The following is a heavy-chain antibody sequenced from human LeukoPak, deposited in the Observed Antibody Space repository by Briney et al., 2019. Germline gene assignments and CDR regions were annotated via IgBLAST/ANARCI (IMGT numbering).Heavy chain of an antibody. CDR2: INPNNGGT. CDR1: GYTLTAYY. J-gene: IGHJ3*02. CDR3: ARPSSSTSPDRAFDI. Sequence: ASVKVSCKASGYTLTAYYMHWVRQAPGQGLEWMGWINPNNGGTSYAQKFQGRVTMTRDTSITTAYMELPSLTSDDTAVYYCARPSSSTSPDRAFDIWGQGTMVTVSS. V-gene: IGHV1-2*02. D-gene: IGHD2-2*01.